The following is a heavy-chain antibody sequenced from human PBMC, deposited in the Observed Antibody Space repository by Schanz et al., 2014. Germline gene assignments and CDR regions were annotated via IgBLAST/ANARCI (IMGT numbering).Heavy chain of an antibody. CDR3: AKNLFPGGGTSPLPFDY. CDR2: VSASSSST. Sequence: EVQLLESGGGLVQSGGSLRLSCAASGFTFSNYAMSWVRQAPGKGLEWVSTVSASSSSTVSADSVKGRFTISRDNSKNTLNLQMNSLRAEDTAVYYWAKNLFPGGGTSPLPFDYWGQGTLVTVSS. CDR1: GFTFSNYA. D-gene: IGHD2-15*01. V-gene: IGHV3-23*01. J-gene: IGHJ4*02.